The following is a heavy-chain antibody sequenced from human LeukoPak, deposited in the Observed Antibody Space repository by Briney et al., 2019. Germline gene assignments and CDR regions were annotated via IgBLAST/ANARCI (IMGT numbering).Heavy chain of an antibody. CDR3: ARGSEQQLVPDY. D-gene: IGHD6-13*01. V-gene: IGHV3-64*01. Sequence: GGSLRLSCAASGFTFSSYSMNWVRQAPGKGLEYVSAISSNGGSTYYANSVKGRFTISRDNSKNTLYLQMGSLRAEDMAVYYCARGSEQQLVPDYWGQGTLVTVSS. J-gene: IGHJ4*02. CDR1: GFTFSSYS. CDR2: ISSNGGST.